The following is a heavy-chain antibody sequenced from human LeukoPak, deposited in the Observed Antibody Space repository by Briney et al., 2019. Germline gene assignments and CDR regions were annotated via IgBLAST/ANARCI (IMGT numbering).Heavy chain of an antibody. CDR2: INPNSGGT. CDR1: GYTFTGYY. D-gene: IGHD3-22*01. Sequence: ASVKVSCKASGYTFTGYYMHWVRQAPGQGLEWMGWINPNSGGTNYAQKFQGRVTITRNTSISTAYMELSSLRSEDTAVYYCARALHYYDSSGTNWFDPWGQGTLVTVSS. CDR3: ARALHYYDSSGTNWFDP. V-gene: IGHV1-2*02. J-gene: IGHJ5*02.